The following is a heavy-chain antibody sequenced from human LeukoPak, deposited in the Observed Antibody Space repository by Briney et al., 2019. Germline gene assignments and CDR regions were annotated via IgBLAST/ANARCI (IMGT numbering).Heavy chain of an antibody. CDR3: ARDLGQLGVERYFDY. Sequence: ASVKVSCKASGYTFTGYYMHWVRQAPGQGLEWMGWINPNSGGTNYAQKFQGRVTMTGVTSISTAYMELSRLRSDDTAVYYCARDLGQLGVERYFDYWGQGTLVTVSS. CDR2: INPNSGGT. V-gene: IGHV1-2*02. CDR1: GYTFTGYY. J-gene: IGHJ4*02. D-gene: IGHD1-1*01.